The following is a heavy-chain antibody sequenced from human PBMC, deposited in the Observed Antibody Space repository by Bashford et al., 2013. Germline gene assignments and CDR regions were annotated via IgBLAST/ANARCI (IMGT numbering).Heavy chain of an antibody. CDR2: INPNSGGT. D-gene: IGHD2-2*02. CDR3: ARTCSSASCYMIY. J-gene: IGHJ4*02. Sequence: VASVKVSCKASGYTFTGYYMHWVRQAPGQGLEWMGWINPNSGGTNYAQKLQGRVTMTTDTSTNTVYMELMSLRSDDTAVYYCARTCSSASCYMIYWGQGTLVTVSS. CDR1: GYTFTGYY. V-gene: IGHV1-2*02.